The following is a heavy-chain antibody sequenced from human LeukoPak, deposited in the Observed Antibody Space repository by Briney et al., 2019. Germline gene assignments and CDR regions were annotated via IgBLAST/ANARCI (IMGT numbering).Heavy chain of an antibody. Sequence: GGSLRLSCAASGFTVSSNYMTWVRQAPGKGLEWVSSISGSGMSTYYADSVKGRFTFSRDNSQNTLYLQMTSLRAEGTAVYYFASTLGPMVRGVADAFDIWAQGTMVTVSS. J-gene: IGHJ3*02. CDR1: GFTVSSNY. D-gene: IGHD3-10*01. V-gene: IGHV3-23*01. CDR2: ISGSGMST. CDR3: ASTLGPMVRGVADAFDI.